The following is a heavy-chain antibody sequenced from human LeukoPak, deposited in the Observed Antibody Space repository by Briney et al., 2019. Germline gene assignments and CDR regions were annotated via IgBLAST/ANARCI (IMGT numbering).Heavy chain of an antibody. CDR1: GDSVSNNGAA. J-gene: IGHJ4*02. V-gene: IGHV6-1*01. D-gene: IGHD1-7*01. Sequence: SQTLSLTCAISGDSVSNNGAAWNWIRQSPPRGLEWLGRTYYRSKWFNDYAESVKSRTTINPDTSKNHFSLQLNSVTPEDTAVCYCTGDHGWKYDYWGQGTLVTVSS. CDR2: TYYRSKWFN. CDR3: TGDHGWKYDY.